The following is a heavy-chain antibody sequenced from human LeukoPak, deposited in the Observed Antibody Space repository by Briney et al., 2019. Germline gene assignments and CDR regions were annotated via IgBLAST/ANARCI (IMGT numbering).Heavy chain of an antibody. D-gene: IGHD3-10*01. Sequence: SETLSLTCTVSGASISSYYYNWIRQPPGKGLVWIGYIYNSGTTNYNPSLKSRVTISLDRSKNQFSLKLRSVTAADTAVYYCARDRYYYGSGSYSGFDFWGQGTMVTVSS. CDR2: IYNSGTT. CDR3: ARDRYYYGSGSYSGFDF. CDR1: GASISSYY. J-gene: IGHJ3*01. V-gene: IGHV4-59*01.